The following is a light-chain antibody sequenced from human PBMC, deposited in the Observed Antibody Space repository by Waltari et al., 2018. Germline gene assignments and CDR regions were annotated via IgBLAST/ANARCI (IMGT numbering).Light chain of an antibody. Sequence: DIQLTQSPSFLSASVGDRVTITCRASQGINIYLALYQQKPGKAPKLLIYAASTLQSGVPSRFSGSGSGTEFTLTISSLQPEDFATYYCQQLNSYPVTFGQGTKLEIK. CDR1: QGINIY. CDR3: QQLNSYPVT. J-gene: IGKJ2*01. CDR2: AAS. V-gene: IGKV1-9*01.